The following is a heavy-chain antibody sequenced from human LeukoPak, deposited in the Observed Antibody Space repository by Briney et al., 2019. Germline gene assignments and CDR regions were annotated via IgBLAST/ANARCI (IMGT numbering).Heavy chain of an antibody. V-gene: IGHV3-23*01. J-gene: IGHJ4*02. Sequence: GGSLRLSCAASGFTFSSYVMSWVRQAPGKGLEWVSASGSGDSTYYADSAKGRFTISRDNSKNTLYLQMNSLRAEDTAVYYCAKSELIAVAGTFHYWGQGTLVTVSS. CDR3: AKSELIAVAGTFHY. D-gene: IGHD6-19*01. CDR1: GFTFSSYV. CDR2: SGSGDST.